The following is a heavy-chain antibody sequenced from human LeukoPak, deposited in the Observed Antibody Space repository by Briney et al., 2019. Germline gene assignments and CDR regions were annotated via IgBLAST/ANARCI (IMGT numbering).Heavy chain of an antibody. V-gene: IGHV4-59*01. CDR2: IYYSGST. D-gene: IGHD3-16*01. Sequence: SGTLSLTCTVSGGSISSYYWSWIRQPPGKGLEWIGYIYYSGSTTYNPSLKSRVTISVDTSKNQFSLKLTSVTAADTGVYYCVRHPRGGPYFDYWGQGTLVTVSS. CDR1: GGSISSYY. CDR3: VRHPRGGPYFDY. J-gene: IGHJ4*02.